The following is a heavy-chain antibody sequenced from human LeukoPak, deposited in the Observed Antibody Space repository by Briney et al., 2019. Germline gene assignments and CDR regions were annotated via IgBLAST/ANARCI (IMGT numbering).Heavy chain of an antibody. V-gene: IGHV3-23*01. CDR2: ITGDGGTT. J-gene: IGHJ6*03. CDR1: GFTFSSYA. Sequence: GGSLRLSCAASGFTFSSYAMSWVRQAPGKGLEWVSAITGDGGTTYYADSVKGRFTISRDNSKNTLYLQMNSLRAEDTAVYYCARRGDYYMDVWGKGTTVTVSS. CDR3: ARRGDYYMDV.